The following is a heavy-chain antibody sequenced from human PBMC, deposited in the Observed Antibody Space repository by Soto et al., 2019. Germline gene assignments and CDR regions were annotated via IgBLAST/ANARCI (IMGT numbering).Heavy chain of an antibody. D-gene: IGHD4-17*01. Sequence: QVQLVQSGAEVKKPGSSVKVSCKASGGTFSSYAISWVRQAPGQGLEWMGGIIPIFGTANYAQKFQGRVTITADESTSTGYMELSRLRSEDTAVYYCARADYGDYVGRHGMDVWGQGTTVTVSS. V-gene: IGHV1-69*12. CDR1: GGTFSSYA. CDR3: ARADYGDYVGRHGMDV. J-gene: IGHJ6*02. CDR2: IIPIFGTA.